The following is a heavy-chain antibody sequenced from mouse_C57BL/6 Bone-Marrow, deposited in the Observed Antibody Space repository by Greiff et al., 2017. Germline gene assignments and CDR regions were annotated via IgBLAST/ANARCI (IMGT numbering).Heavy chain of an antibody. J-gene: IGHJ4*01. Sequence: EVMLVESGEGLVKPGGSLKLSCAASGFTFSSYAMSWVRQTPEKRLEWVAYISSGGDYIYYADTVKGRFTISRDNARNTLYLQMSSLKSEDTAMYYCTREGTVVAMDYWGQGTSVTVSS. V-gene: IGHV5-9-1*02. D-gene: IGHD1-1*01. CDR3: TREGTVVAMDY. CDR2: ISSGGDYI. CDR1: GFTFSSYA.